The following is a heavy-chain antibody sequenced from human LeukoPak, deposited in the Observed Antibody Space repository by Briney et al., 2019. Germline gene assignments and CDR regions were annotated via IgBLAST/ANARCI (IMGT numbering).Heavy chain of an antibody. CDR3: ARSGTGYNPSNWFDP. D-gene: IGHD5-24*01. CDR2: IYTSGST. J-gene: IGHJ5*02. CDR1: GGSISSYY. V-gene: IGHV4-4*07. Sequence: SETLSLTCTVSGGSISSYYWSWIRQPAGKGLEWIGRIYTSGSTNYNPSLKSRVTMSVDTSKNQFSLKLSSVTAADTAVYYCARSGTGYNPSNWFDPWGQGTLVTVSS.